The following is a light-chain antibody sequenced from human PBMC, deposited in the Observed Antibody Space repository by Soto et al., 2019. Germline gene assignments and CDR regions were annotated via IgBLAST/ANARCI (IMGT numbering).Light chain of an antibody. Sequence: QSALTQPASVSGSPGQSITISCTGTSSDVGGYNYVSWYQQHPGKAPKLIIYEVIKRSSGVPDRFSGSKSGNTASLTVSGRQAEDEADYDCSSYGGNNYVLCGGGTKLTVL. J-gene: IGLJ3*02. V-gene: IGLV2-8*01. CDR1: SSDVGGYNY. CDR3: SSYGGNNYVL. CDR2: EVI.